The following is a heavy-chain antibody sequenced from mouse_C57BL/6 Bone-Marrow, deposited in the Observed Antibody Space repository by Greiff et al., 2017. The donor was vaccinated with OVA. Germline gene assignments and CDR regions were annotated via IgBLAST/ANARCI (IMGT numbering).Heavy chain of an antibody. CDR3: ARGGYYLAWFAY. Sequence: QVQLQQSGAELVRPGTSVKVSCKASGYAFTNYLLEWVKQRPGQGLEWIGVINPGSGGTNYNEKFKGKATLTADKSSSTAYMQLSSLTSEDSAVYFCARGGYYLAWFAYWGQGTLVTVSA. CDR2: INPGSGGT. CDR1: GYAFTNYL. V-gene: IGHV1-54*01. J-gene: IGHJ3*01. D-gene: IGHD2-3*01.